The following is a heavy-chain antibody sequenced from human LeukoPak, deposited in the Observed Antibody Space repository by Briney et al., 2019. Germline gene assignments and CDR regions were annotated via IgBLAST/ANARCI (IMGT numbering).Heavy chain of an antibody. CDR3: AKAPRIFGVVIDN. D-gene: IGHD3-3*01. J-gene: IGHJ4*02. CDR2: ISGSGGTT. V-gene: IGHV3-23*01. CDR1: EFTFSNYV. Sequence: GGSLRLSCAASEFTFSNYVMSWVRQAPGKGLEGVSAISGSGGTTYYADSVKGRFTISRDNSKNTLYLHMSSLRAEDTAIYYCAKAPRIFGVVIDNRGQGILVTVSS.